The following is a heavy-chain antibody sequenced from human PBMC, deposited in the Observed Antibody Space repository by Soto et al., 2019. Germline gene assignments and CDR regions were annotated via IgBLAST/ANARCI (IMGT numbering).Heavy chain of an antibody. V-gene: IGHV4-39*01. CDR2: IYYSGST. CDR3: ASGYFDWLVDY. Sequence: SETLSLTCTVSGGSISSSSYYWGWIRQPPGKGLEWIGSIYYSGSTYYNPSLKSRVTISVDTSKNQFSLKLSSVTAADTAVYYCASGYFDWLVDYWGQGTLVTVSS. CDR1: GGSISSSSYY. D-gene: IGHD3-9*01. J-gene: IGHJ4*02.